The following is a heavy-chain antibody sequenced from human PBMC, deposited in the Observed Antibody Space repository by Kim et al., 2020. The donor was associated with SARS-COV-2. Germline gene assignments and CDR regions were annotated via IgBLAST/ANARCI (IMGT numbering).Heavy chain of an antibody. J-gene: IGHJ4*02. V-gene: IGHV4-59*01. CDR2: SRSI. D-gene: IGHD3-10*01. Sequence: SRSINYNPCLRSRVTILADTSKNQFSLKLTSVTAADTAIYYCAAFMGPGYWGQGNMVTVSS. CDR3: AAFMGPGY.